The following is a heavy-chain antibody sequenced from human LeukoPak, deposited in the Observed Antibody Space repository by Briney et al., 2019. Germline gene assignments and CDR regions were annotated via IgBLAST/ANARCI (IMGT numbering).Heavy chain of an antibody. Sequence: ASVKVSCKASGYTFTSDYMHCVRQAPGQGLEWMGIINPSGGSTSYAQKCQGRVTMTRDTSTSTVYMELSSLRSEDTAVYYCARGANYCTNGVCSLFYWGQGTLVTVSS. J-gene: IGHJ4*02. D-gene: IGHD2-8*01. CDR2: INPSGGST. CDR1: GYTFTSDY. V-gene: IGHV1-46*01. CDR3: ARGANYCTNGVCSLFY.